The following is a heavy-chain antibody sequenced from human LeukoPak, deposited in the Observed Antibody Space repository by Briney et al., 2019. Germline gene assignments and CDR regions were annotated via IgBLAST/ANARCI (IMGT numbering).Heavy chain of an antibody. V-gene: IGHV3-66*01. J-gene: IGHJ1*01. D-gene: IGHD4-11*01. CDR3: AKCTVSSPEGEYFQH. CDR2: IYSGGST. Sequence: GGSLRLSCAASGFTVGSNYMSWVRQAPGKGLEWVSVIYSGGSTYYADSVKGRFTISRDNSKNTLYLQMNSLRAEDTAVYYCAKCTVSSPEGEYFQHWGQGSLVTVSS. CDR1: GFTVGSNY.